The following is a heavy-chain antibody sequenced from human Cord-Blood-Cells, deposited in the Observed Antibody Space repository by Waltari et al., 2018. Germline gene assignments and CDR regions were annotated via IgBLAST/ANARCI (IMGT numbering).Heavy chain of an antibody. Sequence: QVQLQESGPGLVKPSQTLSLTCTVSGGAISSRGHYCSWVRLHPGKGLEWIGYIYYSGSTYYNPSLKSRVTISVDTSKNQFSLKLSSVTAADTAVYYCARGGGVVVPERAFDYWGQGILVTVSS. V-gene: IGHV4-31*03. D-gene: IGHD2-2*01. CDR1: GGAISSRGHY. CDR2: IYYSGST. CDR3: ARGGGVVVPERAFDY. J-gene: IGHJ4*02.